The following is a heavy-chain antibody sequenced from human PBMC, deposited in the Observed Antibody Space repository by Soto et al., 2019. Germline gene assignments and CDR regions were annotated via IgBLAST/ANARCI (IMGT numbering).Heavy chain of an antibody. V-gene: IGHV3-74*01. D-gene: IGHD3-10*01. CDR1: GLPFGGYW. CDR3: ARELIWIGEIGH. Sequence: GGSLTLSCASFGLPFGGYWMHWVRQAPGKGLVWVSRINIDGSSTSYADSVKGRFTISRDNATNTLYLHMKSLRAEDTAVYYWARELIWIGEIGHWGQGTLVTVSS. J-gene: IGHJ4*02. CDR2: INIDGSST.